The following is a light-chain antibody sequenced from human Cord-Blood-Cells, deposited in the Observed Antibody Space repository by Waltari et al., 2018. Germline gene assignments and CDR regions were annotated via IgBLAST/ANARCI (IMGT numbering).Light chain of an antibody. CDR2: EVS. Sequence: QSALTQPASVSGSPGQSNTISRTGTSSDVGGYNYVYWYQQHPGKAPKLLIYEVSNRPSGVSNRFSGSKSGNTASLTISGLQAEDEADYYCSSYTSSSTYVFGTGTKVTVL. CDR1: SSDVGGYNY. CDR3: SSYTSSSTYV. J-gene: IGLJ1*01. V-gene: IGLV2-14*01.